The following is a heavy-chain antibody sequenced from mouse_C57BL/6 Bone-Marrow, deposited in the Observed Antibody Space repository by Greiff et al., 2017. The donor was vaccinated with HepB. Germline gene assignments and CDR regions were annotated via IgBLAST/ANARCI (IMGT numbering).Heavy chain of an antibody. CDR2: IDPENGDT. J-gene: IGHJ3*01. CDR3: TAGGWLGGYWFAY. D-gene: IGHD2-3*01. V-gene: IGHV14-4*01. Sequence: EVQLQQSGAELVRPGASVKLSCTASGFNIKDDYMHWVKQRPEQGLEWIGWIDPENGDTEYASKFQGKATITADTSSNTAYLQLSSLTAEDTAVYDSTAGGWLGGYWFAYWGQGTLVTVSA. CDR1: GFNIKDDY.